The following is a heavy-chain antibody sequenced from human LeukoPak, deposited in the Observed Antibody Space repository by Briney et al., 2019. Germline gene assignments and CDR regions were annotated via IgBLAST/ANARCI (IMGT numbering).Heavy chain of an antibody. CDR3: ARHSPSGRWLVWEYFDY. CDR1: GGSFSGYY. J-gene: IGHJ4*02. Sequence: PSETLSLTCAVYGGSFSGYYWSWIRQPPGKGLEWIGEINHSGSTNYNPSLKSRVTISVDTSKNQFSLKLSSVTAADTAVYYCARHSPSGRWLVWEYFDYWGQGTLVTVSS. V-gene: IGHV4-34*01. D-gene: IGHD6-19*01. CDR2: INHSGST.